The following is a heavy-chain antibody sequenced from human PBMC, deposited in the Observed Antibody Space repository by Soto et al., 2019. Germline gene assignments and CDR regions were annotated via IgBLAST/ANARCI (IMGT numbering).Heavy chain of an antibody. CDR2: IYYSGST. J-gene: IGHJ4*02. V-gene: IGHV4-59*01. CDR3: ARDRGYYDSSGYFDY. CDR1: GGSISSYY. D-gene: IGHD3-22*01. Sequence: PSETLSLTCTVSGGSISSYYWSWIRPPPGKGLEWIGYIYYSGSTNYNPSLKSRVTISVDTSKNQFSLKLSSVTAADTAVYYCARDRGYYDSSGYFDYWGQGTLVTVSS.